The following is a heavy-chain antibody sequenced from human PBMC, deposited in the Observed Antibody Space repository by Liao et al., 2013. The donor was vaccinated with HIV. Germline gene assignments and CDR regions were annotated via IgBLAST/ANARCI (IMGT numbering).Heavy chain of an antibody. CDR2: MYYSGST. V-gene: IGHV4-39*07. CDR1: GGSIRSSSYY. J-gene: IGHJ4*02. Sequence: QLQLQESGPGLVKPSETLSLSCTVSGGSIRSSSYYWGWIRQPPGKGLEWIGSMYYSGSTNYNPSLQSRVTISADTSKNQFSLRLSSVTAADTAVYYCARDHSVTIFGVVDNWGQGTLVTVSS. CDR3: ARDHSVTIFGVVDN. D-gene: IGHD3-3*01.